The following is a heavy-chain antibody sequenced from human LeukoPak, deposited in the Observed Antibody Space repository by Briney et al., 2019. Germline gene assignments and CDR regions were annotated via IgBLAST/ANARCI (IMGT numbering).Heavy chain of an antibody. J-gene: IGHJ6*03. CDR2: IIPIFGTA. V-gene: IGHV1-69*13. CDR1: GGTFSSYA. CDR3: AGPPDRSYGYKIGVYYMDV. Sequence: SVKVSCKASGGTFSSYAISWVRQAPGQGLEWMGGIIPIFGTANYAQKFQGRVTITADESTSTAYMELSSLRSEDTAVYYCAGPPDRSYGYKIGVYYMDVWGKGTTVTVSS. D-gene: IGHD5-18*01.